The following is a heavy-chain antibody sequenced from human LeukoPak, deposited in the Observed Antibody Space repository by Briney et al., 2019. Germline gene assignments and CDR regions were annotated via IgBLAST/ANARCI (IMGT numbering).Heavy chain of an antibody. D-gene: IGHD1-14*01. CDR3: GKEPQPVSIDFDY. CDR1: GFTFSSYA. Sequence: GGSLRLSCAASGFTFSSYAMSWVRQAPGKGLEWVSAISGSGGSTYYADSVKGRFTISRDNSKNPLYLQMNSLRAEDKAVKYFGKEPQPVSIDFDYWGQGTLVTVSS. V-gene: IGHV3-23*01. J-gene: IGHJ4*02. CDR2: ISGSGGST.